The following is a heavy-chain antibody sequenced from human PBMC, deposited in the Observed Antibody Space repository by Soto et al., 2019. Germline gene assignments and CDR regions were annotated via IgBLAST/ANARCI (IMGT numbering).Heavy chain of an antibody. CDR2: IWYDGSNK. CDR3: ARRYFDWYPLHDAFDI. V-gene: IGHV3-33*01. D-gene: IGHD3-9*01. J-gene: IGHJ3*02. Sequence: PGGSLRLSCAASGFTFSSYGMHWVRQAPGKGLEWVAVIWYDGSNKYYADSVKGRFTISRDNSKNTLYLQMNSLRAEDTAVYYCARRYFDWYPLHDAFDIWGQGTMVTVSS. CDR1: GFTFSSYG.